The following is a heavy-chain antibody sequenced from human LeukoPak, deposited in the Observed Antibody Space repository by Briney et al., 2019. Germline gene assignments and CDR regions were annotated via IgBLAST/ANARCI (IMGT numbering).Heavy chain of an antibody. J-gene: IGHJ4*02. D-gene: IGHD3-22*01. CDR1: GFTFSSYG. Sequence: GRSLRLSCAASGFTFSSYGMHWVRQAPGKGLEWVAVIWDDGSNKYYADSVKGRFTISRDNSKNTLYLQVNSLRAEDTAVYYCAKEGGYYDSSGYSPQMGYYFDYWGQGTLVTVSS. V-gene: IGHV3-33*06. CDR2: IWDDGSNK. CDR3: AKEGGYYDSSGYSPQMGYYFDY.